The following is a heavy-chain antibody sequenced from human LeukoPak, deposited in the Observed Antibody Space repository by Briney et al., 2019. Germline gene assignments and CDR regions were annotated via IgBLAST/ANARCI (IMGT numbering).Heavy chain of an antibody. CDR2: ISYSGST. D-gene: IGHD3-10*01. J-gene: IGHJ5*02. V-gene: IGHV4-38-2*01. CDR1: NYALSSGFY. Sequence: SETLSLTCGVSNYALSSGFYWGWIRQPPGKGLECIGIISYSGSTYYNPSLKSRVTVSVDTSKNQFSLRLSSVTASDTAVYYCAKVNYYGSGSYHTPFDPWGQGTLVTV. CDR3: AKVNYYGSGSYHTPFDP.